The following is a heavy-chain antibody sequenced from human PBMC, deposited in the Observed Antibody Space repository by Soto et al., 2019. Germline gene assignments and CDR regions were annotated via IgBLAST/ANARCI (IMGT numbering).Heavy chain of an antibody. J-gene: IGHJ4*02. V-gene: IGHV4-59*01. CDR3: ARARLAYSSGWFPDY. D-gene: IGHD6-19*01. CDR2: IYYSGST. CDR1: GGSISSYY. Sequence: QVQLQESGPGLVKPSETLSLTCTVSGGSISSYYWSWIRQPPGKGLEWIGYIYYSGSTNYNPSLKSRVTISVDTSKNQFSLKLSSVTAADTAVYYCARARLAYSSGWFPDYWGQGTLVTVSS.